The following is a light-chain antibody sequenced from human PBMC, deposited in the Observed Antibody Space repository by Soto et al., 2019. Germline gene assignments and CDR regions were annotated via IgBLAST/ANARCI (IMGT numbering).Light chain of an antibody. Sequence: EIVLTQSPGTLSLSPGERATLSCRAGQSVANNYFAWYQQKPGQAPRLLISGASSRTTGIPDRFSGSGSGAHFTLIISSLEPEDSAVYYFQQYGSTPYTFGQGTKLQIK. CDR1: QSVANNY. J-gene: IGKJ2*01. CDR2: GAS. V-gene: IGKV3-20*01. CDR3: QQYGSTPYT.